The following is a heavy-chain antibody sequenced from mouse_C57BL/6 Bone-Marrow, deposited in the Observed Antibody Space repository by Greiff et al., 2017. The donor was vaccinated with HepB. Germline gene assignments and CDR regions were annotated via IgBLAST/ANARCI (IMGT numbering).Heavy chain of an antibody. D-gene: IGHD2-4*01. J-gene: IGHJ3*01. V-gene: IGHV1-50*01. CDR2: IDPSDSYT. CDR1: GYTFTSYW. CDR3: ARPCDYDETGFAY. Sequence: QVQLQQPGAELVKPGASVKLSCKASGYTFTSYWMQWVKQRPGQGLEWIGEIDPSDSYTNYNQKFKGKAKLTVDTSSSTAYMQSSSLTSEDSAVYYCARPCDYDETGFAYWGQGTLVTVSA.